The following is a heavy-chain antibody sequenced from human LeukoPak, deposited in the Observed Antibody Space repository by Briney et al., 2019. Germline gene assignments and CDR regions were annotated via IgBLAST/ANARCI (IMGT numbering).Heavy chain of an antibody. Sequence: SETLSLTCTVSGGSISSSSYYWGWIRQPPGKGLGWIGSIYYSGSTYYNPSLKSRVTISVDTSKNQFSLKLSSVTAADTAVYYCARLSTTETGPEYWGQRTQVTVSS. J-gene: IGHJ4*02. V-gene: IGHV4-39*01. D-gene: IGHD4-17*01. CDR2: IYYSGST. CDR1: GGSISSSSYY. CDR3: ARLSTTETGPEY.